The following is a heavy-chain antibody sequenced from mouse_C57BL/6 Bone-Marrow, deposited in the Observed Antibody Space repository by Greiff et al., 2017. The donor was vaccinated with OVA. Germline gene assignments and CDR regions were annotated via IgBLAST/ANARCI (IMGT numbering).Heavy chain of an antibody. CDR2: ISNLAYSI. V-gene: IGHV5-15*01. D-gene: IGHD1-1*01. CDR3: ARITTVVAKDWYFDV. J-gene: IGHJ1*03. Sequence: EVKLVEPGGGLVQPGGSLKLSCAASGFTFSDYGMAWVRQAPRQGPEWVAFISNLAYSIYYADTVTGRFTISRENAKNTLYLEMSSLRSEDTAMYYCARITTVVAKDWYFDVWGTGTTVTVSS. CDR1: GFTFSDYG.